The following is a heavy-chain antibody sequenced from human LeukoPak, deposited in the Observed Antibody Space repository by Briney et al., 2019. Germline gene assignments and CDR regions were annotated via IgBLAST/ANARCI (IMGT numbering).Heavy chain of an antibody. Sequence: PSETLSLTCAVYGGSFSAYYWTWIRQPPGKGLEWIGEINHSGSSNYNSSLRSRVTISVDTSYKQFSLRLSSVTAADTAVYYCAPRGDIEHSYVYGKSFDPWGQGTRVTVSS. CDR2: INHSGSS. D-gene: IGHD5-18*01. CDR3: APRGDIEHSYVYGKSFDP. CDR1: GGSFSAYY. V-gene: IGHV4-34*01. J-gene: IGHJ5*02.